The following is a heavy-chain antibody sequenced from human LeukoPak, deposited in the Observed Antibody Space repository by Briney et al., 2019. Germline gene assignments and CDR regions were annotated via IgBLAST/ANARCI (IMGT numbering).Heavy chain of an antibody. V-gene: IGHV4-59*01. D-gene: IGHD2-2*01. J-gene: IGHJ6*02. Sequence: PSETLSLACSVSGGSISSYYWSWIRQPPGKGLEYIGYIYYSGSTNYNPSLKSRVTISVDTSKDQFSLNLTSVTAADTAVYYCARLKCISTTCPSRYVMDVWGQGTTVTVSS. CDR2: IYYSGST. CDR3: ARLKCISTTCPSRYVMDV. CDR1: GGSISSYY.